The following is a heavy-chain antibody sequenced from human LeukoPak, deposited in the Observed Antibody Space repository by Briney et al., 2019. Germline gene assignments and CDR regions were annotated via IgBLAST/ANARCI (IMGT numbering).Heavy chain of an antibody. CDR2: IYHSGST. J-gene: IGHJ3*02. CDR3: ARGHFSDAFDI. Sequence: PSETLSLTCTVSGYSISSGYYWGWIRQPPGKGLEWIGSIYHSGSTYYNPSLKSRVTISVDTSKNQFSLKLSSVTAADTAVYYCARGHFSDAFDIWGQGTMVTVSS. CDR1: GYSISSGYY. V-gene: IGHV4-38-2*02.